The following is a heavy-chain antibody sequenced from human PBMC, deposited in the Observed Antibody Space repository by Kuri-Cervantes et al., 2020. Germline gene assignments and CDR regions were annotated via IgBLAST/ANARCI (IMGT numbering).Heavy chain of an antibody. CDR3: ARAHYGETYYYYYYMDV. V-gene: IGHV4-38-2*01. D-gene: IGHD4-17*01. CDR1: GYSISSGYY. Sequence: LSLTCAVSGYSISSGYYWGLIRQPPGKGLEWIGSIYHSGSTYYNPSLKSRVTISVDTSKNQFSLKLSSVTAADTAVYYCARAHYGETYYYYYYMDVWGKGTPVTVSS. CDR2: IYHSGST. J-gene: IGHJ6*03.